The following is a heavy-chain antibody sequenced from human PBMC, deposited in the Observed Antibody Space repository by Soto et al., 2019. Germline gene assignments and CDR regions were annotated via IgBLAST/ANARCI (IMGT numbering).Heavy chain of an antibody. CDR2: ISSSSSYT. D-gene: IGHD3-3*01. J-gene: IGHJ4*02. CDR3: ARDQVLRFLEWSHRNYYFDY. V-gene: IGHV3-11*06. Sequence: PGGFLRLSCAASGFTFSDYYMSWIRQAPGKGLEWVSYISSSSSYTNYADSVKGRFTISRDNAKNSLYLQMNSLRAEDTAVYYCARDQVLRFLEWSHRNYYFDYWGQGTLVTVSS. CDR1: GFTFSDYY.